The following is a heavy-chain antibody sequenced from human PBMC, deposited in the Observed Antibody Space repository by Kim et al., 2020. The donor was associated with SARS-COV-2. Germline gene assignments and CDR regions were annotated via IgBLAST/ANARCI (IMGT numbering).Heavy chain of an antibody. CDR2: INHSGST. V-gene: IGHV4-34*01. D-gene: IGHD5-18*01. J-gene: IGHJ4*01. Sequence: SETLSLTCAVYGGSFRGYYWSWIRQPPGKGLEWIGEINHSGSTNYNPSLKSRVTISVDTSKNQFSLKLSSVTAADTAVYYCARGALRGYSYAPLYYFDY. CDR1: GGSFRGYY. CDR3: ARGALRGYSYAPLYYFDY.